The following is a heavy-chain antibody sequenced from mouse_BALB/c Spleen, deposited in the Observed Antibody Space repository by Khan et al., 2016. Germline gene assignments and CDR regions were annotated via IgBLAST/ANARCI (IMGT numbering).Heavy chain of an antibody. CDR2: ISYSGTT. D-gene: IGHD2-2*01. J-gene: IGHJ4*01. V-gene: IGHV3-2*02. CDR1: GYSITSDYA. Sequence: EVKLLESGPGLVKPSQSLSLTCTVTGYSITSDYAWNWIRQFPGNKLEWMGYISYSGTTTSNPSLKSRISITRDTSKNQFFLQLNSVTTEDTATYYCARWLDAMDYWGQGTSVTVSS. CDR3: ARWLDAMDY.